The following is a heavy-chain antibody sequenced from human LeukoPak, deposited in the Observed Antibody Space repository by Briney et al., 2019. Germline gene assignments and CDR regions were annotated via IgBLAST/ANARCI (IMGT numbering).Heavy chain of an antibody. J-gene: IGHJ4*02. Sequence: LAGGSLRLSCAASGFTFRHYAVHWVRQAPGRGLEWVAVLSFDGAHKYYAESVKGRFTISKDNSNNTLFLQMDSLRLEDTALYYGVRARAGGLDYWGQGTLVTLSS. CDR1: GFTFRHYA. CDR3: VRARAGGLDY. CDR2: LSFDGAHK. V-gene: IGHV3-30*04. D-gene: IGHD3-16*01.